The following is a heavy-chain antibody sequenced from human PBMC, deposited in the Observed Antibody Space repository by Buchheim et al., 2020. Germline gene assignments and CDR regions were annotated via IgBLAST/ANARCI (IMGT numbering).Heavy chain of an antibody. CDR3: AKDDYQRY. D-gene: IGHD4-11*01. CDR2: IRSDGPYT. J-gene: IGHJ4*02. V-gene: IGHV3-74*03. CDR1: GFRFSTNC. Sequence: EVQLVESGGGLVQPGGSLRLSCAASGFRFSTNCMHWVRQAPGKGLVWVSRIRSDGPYTTYADSVKGRFTISRDNAKNTLYLQMNSLRAEDTAVYYCAKDDYQRYWGQGTL.